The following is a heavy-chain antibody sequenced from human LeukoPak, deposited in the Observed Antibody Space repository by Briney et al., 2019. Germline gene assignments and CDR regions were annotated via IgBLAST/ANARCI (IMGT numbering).Heavy chain of an antibody. D-gene: IGHD3/OR15-3a*01. CDR2: IYYSGNT. CDR1: GVSISSSNSY. CDR3: ARQTGSGLFILP. J-gene: IGHJ4*02. V-gene: IGHV4-39*01. Sequence: SETLSLTCTDSGVSISSSNSYWGWIRQPPGKGLEWIGSIYYSGNTYYNASLKSQVSISIDTSKNQFSLRLTSVTAADAAVYYCARQTGSGLFILPGGQGTLVTVSS.